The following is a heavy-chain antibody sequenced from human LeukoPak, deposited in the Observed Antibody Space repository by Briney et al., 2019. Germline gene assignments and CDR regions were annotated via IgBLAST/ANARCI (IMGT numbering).Heavy chain of an antibody. V-gene: IGHV4-39*07. D-gene: IGHD3-10*01. Sequence: SETLSLTCTVSGGSINTNNYYWGWIHQPPGKGLEWIGSIHYSGNAYYNPSLKSRVTISLDTSKNQFSLKLGSVTAADTAVYYCATHLIRGIIIEESHWGQGTLVTVSS. CDR1: GGSINTNNYY. CDR2: IHYSGNA. J-gene: IGHJ4*02. CDR3: ATHLIRGIIIEESH.